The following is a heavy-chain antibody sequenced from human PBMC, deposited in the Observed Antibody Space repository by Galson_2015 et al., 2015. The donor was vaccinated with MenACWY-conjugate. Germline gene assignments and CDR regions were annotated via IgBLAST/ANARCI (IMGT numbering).Heavy chain of an antibody. CDR2: IYPGDSDT. D-gene: IGHD1-26*01. Sequence: QSGAEVKKPGESLKISCKGSGNSFNGYWIAWVRQMPGKGLECMGIIYPGDSDTRYSPSFQGQVTISADKSISTAYLQWSSLKASDAAIYYCVSQRTYSASYGAYYVCAMDDWGQGTTVTVSS. CDR3: VSQRTYSASYGAYYVCAMDD. J-gene: IGHJ6*02. CDR1: GNSFNGYW. V-gene: IGHV5-51*01.